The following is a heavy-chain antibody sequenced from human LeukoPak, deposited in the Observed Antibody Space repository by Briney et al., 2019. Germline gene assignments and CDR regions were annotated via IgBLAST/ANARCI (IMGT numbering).Heavy chain of an antibody. Sequence: SETLSLTCQVSGGSRGASIISPNWWSWVRQPPGKGLEWIGEIFHSGTTNYNPSLKSRVTMSVDKSKNQFSLKLTSVTAADTAVYYCARGQEDWEVIQRAVKFDYWAQGTLVTVSS. CDR3: ARGQEDWEVIQRAVKFDY. CDR2: IFHSGTT. V-gene: IGHV4-4*02. J-gene: IGHJ4*02. CDR1: GGSRGASIISPNW. D-gene: IGHD1-26*01.